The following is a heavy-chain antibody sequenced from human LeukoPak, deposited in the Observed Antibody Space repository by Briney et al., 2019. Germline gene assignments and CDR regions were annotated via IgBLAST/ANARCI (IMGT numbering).Heavy chain of an antibody. D-gene: IGHD6-19*01. Sequence: ASVKVSCKASGYTFTGYYMHWVRQAPGQGLEWMGWINPNNGGTNYAQKFQGRVTMTRDTSISTAYMELSRLRSDDTAVYYCARDNPDLHSSGWYAALNYYCEYYMDVWGKGTTVTVSS. CDR3: ARDNPDLHSSGWYAALNYYCEYYMDV. J-gene: IGHJ6*03. V-gene: IGHV1-2*02. CDR1: GYTFTGYY. CDR2: INPNNGGT.